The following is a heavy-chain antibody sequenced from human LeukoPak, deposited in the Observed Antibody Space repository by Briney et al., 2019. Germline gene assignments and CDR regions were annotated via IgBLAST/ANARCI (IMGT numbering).Heavy chain of an antibody. CDR2: INPTGGST. V-gene: IGHV1-46*01. Sequence: ASVKVSCKASGYTFPSYFMHRVRQAPGQGLEWMGIINPTGGSTTYAQKFQGRVTMTRDTSTSTVYMELSSLRSDDTAVYYCARTAARRFDHWGQGTLVTVSS. J-gene: IGHJ4*02. CDR3: ARTAARRFDH. CDR1: GYTFPSYF. D-gene: IGHD6-6*01.